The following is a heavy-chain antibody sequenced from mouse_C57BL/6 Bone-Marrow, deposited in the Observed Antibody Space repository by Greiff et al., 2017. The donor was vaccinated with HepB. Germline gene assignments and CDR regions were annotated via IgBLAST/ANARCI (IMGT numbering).Heavy chain of an antibody. J-gene: IGHJ1*03. CDR1: GFTFSDYY. Sequence: EVMLVESEGGLVQPGSSMKLSCTASGFTFSDYYMAWVRQVPEKGLEWVANINYDGSSTYYLDSLKSRFIISRDNAKNILYLQMSSLKSEDTATYYCARYPYYYGSSGDWYFDVWGTGTTVTVSS. V-gene: IGHV5-16*01. CDR2: INYDGSST. CDR3: ARYPYYYGSSGDWYFDV. D-gene: IGHD1-1*01.